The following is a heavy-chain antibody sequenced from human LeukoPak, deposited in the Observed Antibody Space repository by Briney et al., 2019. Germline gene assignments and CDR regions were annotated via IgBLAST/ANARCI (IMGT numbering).Heavy chain of an antibody. V-gene: IGHV3-23*01. CDR2: ITSGFTP. CDR3: AKDYSESRVADVFFEY. J-gene: IGHJ4*02. D-gene: IGHD2-15*01. CDR1: GFTFGAYS. Sequence: PGGSLRLSCGASGFTFGAYSMHWFRQAPGKGLEWVSGITSGFTPHYADSVKGRFTISRDNSKNTFHLQLNSLRAEDTAVYYCAKDYSESRVADVFFEYWGQGTLVTVSS.